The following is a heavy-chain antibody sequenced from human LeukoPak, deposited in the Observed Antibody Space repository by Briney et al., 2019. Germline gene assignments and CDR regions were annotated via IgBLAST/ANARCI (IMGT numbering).Heavy chain of an antibody. V-gene: IGHV1-24*01. J-gene: IGHJ5*01. D-gene: IGHD6-13*01. CDR3: ATLDLPPSTAAVAS. CDR1: GYTLSDVS. CDR2: FVLEDGER. Sequence: GASVKVSCKVSGYTLSDVSMHWVRQGPGKGLEWVGGFVLEDGERIYAQKFRGRVRVTEDTSTDTAYMELSSLRSEDTAVYYCATLDLPPSTAAVASWGQGTLVTVSS.